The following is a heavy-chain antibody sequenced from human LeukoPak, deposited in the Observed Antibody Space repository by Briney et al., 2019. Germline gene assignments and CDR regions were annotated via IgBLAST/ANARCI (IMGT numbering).Heavy chain of an antibody. Sequence: GASVKVSCKASGYTFTSYGISWVRQAPGQGLEWMGWISAYNGNTNYAQKLRGRVTMTTDTSTSTAYMELRSLRSDDTAVYYCARVRGAAAGPSEGYFDYWGQGTLVTVSS. D-gene: IGHD6-13*01. CDR1: GYTFTSYG. CDR3: ARVRGAAAGPSEGYFDY. J-gene: IGHJ4*02. CDR2: ISAYNGNT. V-gene: IGHV1-18*01.